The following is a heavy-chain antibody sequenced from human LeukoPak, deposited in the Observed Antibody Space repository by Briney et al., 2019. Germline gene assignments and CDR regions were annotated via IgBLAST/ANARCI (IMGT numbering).Heavy chain of an antibody. J-gene: IGHJ6*03. CDR3: ARVRRPEYSISSYYYYMDV. CDR1: GYTFTGYY. Sequence: GASVKVSCKASGYTFTGYYMHWVRQAPGQGLEWMGWINSNSGGTNYAQKFQGRVTMTRDTSTTTAYMELNRLRSDDTAVYYCARVRRPEYSISSYYYYMDVWGNGTTVTVSS. V-gene: IGHV1-2*02. D-gene: IGHD6-6*01. CDR2: INSNSGGT.